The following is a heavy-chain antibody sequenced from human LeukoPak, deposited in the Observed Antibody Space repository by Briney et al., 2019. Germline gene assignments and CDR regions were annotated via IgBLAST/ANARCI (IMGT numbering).Heavy chain of an antibody. D-gene: IGHD6-13*01. CDR1: GYSFASYW. Sequence: GESLKISCKGSGYSFASYWIGWVRQMPGKGLEWMGIIYPGDSDTRYSPSFQGQVTISVDESISTAYLQWSSLKASDSAIYYCARRGGSAYSSSWSFDPWGQGTLVSLSS. CDR2: IYPGDSDT. V-gene: IGHV5-51*01. CDR3: ARRGGSAYSSSWSFDP. J-gene: IGHJ5*02.